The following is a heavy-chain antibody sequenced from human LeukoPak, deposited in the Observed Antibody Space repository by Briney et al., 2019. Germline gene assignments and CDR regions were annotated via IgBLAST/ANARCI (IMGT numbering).Heavy chain of an antibody. CDR2: IQTDGNSK. J-gene: IGHJ4*02. CDR3: AREESSLVLGGLGY. D-gene: IGHD6-13*01. Sequence: GGSLRLSCAASGFTFSGYGIHWVRQAPGKGLEWVTFIQTDGNSKYYANSVRGRFTISRDNSKNTVSLQMNSLRAEDTGVYYCAREESSLVLGGLGYWGQGTLVSVSS. CDR1: GFTFSGYG. V-gene: IGHV3-30*02.